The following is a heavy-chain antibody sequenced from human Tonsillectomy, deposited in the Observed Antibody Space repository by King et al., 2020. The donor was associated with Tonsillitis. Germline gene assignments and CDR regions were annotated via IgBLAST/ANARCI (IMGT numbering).Heavy chain of an antibody. CDR2: ISTSSSYI. CDR3: ARDLLGQPLVFGYYGMDV. Sequence: VQLVQSGGGLVKPGGSLRLSCAASGFSFSTYSMNWVRQAPGKGLEWVSSISTSSSYIYYADSVKGRFMISRDNAENSLYLQMNSLRADDTAVYYCARDLLGQPLVFGYYGMDVWGQGTTVTVSS. J-gene: IGHJ6*02. CDR1: GFSFSTYS. V-gene: IGHV3-21*01. D-gene: IGHD6-13*01.